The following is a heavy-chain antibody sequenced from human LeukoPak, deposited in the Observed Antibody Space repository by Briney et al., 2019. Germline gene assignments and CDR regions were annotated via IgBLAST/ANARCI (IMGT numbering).Heavy chain of an antibody. Sequence: GGTLRFSCSASGFTFSDSYMSWIPQGPGKGLEYISYISSSGSTIYYADSVKGRFTLSRDNAKNSLSLEMNSLRAEDTAVYYCARGKYSFDYWGQGTLVTVSS. J-gene: IGHJ4*02. V-gene: IGHV3-11*01. CDR1: GFTFSDSY. CDR3: ARGKYSFDY. CDR2: ISSSGSTI.